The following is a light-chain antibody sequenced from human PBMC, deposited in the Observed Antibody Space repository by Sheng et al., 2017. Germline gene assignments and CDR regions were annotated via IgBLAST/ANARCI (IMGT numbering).Light chain of an antibody. J-gene: IGKJ2*03. CDR3: QQYGSWPYS. Sequence: IVLTQSPGTLSLSPGERATLSCRASQSVASYLAWYQQRPGQSPRVLIYGASTRATGVPERFSGSVSGTDFTLTISRLEPEDFAVYYCQQYGSWPYSFGQGTKLEIK. CDR1: QSVASY. V-gene: IGKV3-20*01. CDR2: GAS.